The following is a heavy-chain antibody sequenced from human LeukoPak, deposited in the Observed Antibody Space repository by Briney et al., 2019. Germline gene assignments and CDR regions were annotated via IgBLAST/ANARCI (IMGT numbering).Heavy chain of an antibody. CDR2: INHSGST. D-gene: IGHD6-19*01. CDR3: ARGRVAGSPSPSYYYYMDV. J-gene: IGHJ6*03. Sequence: SETLSLTCAVYGGSFSVYYWSWIRQPPGKGLEWIGQINHSGSTNYSPSLKSRITISVDTSKNQFSLKLSSVTAADTAVYYCARGRVAGSPSPSYYYYMDVWGKGTTVTVSS. V-gene: IGHV4-34*01. CDR1: GGSFSVYY.